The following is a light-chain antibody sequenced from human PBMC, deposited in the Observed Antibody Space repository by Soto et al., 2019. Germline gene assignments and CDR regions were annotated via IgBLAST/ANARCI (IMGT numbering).Light chain of an antibody. Sequence: EIVLTQSPGTLSVSPGERATLSCRASQTISSNYLAWYQQKPGQAPSLPIYGTSSRATGIPDRFSGSGSGTDFTLTISSLDPEDSAIYYCQQYGSWTFGQGTKVEIK. J-gene: IGKJ1*01. V-gene: IGKV3-20*01. CDR2: GTS. CDR1: QTISSNY. CDR3: QQYGSWT.